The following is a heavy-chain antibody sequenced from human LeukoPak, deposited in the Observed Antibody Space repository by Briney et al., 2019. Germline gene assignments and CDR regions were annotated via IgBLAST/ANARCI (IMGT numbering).Heavy chain of an antibody. Sequence: EASVKVSCKTSGGNFVTYATNWVRQVPGQGLEWMGRIIPAISRTDHTYNFEDRVTITADDSATTAYLEVTNLRPEDTAMYYCTRVADSNFVSDAFDVWGQGTMVTVSS. D-gene: IGHD3-16*01. CDR2: IIPAISRT. CDR1: GGNFVTYA. CDR3: TRVADSNFVSDAFDV. J-gene: IGHJ3*01. V-gene: IGHV1-69*11.